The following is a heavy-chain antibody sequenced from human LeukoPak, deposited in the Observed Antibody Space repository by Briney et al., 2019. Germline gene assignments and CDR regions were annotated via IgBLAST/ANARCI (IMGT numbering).Heavy chain of an antibody. J-gene: IGHJ4*02. CDR3: ARGYGRVGATIDY. Sequence: PGGSLRLSRAASGFTFSSYAMSWVRQAPGKGLEWVSAISGSGGSTYYADSVKGRFTISRDNSKNTLYLQMNSLRAEDTAVYYCARGYGRVGATIDYWGQGTLVTVSS. CDR2: ISGSGGST. V-gene: IGHV3-23*01. D-gene: IGHD1-26*01. CDR1: GFTFSSYA.